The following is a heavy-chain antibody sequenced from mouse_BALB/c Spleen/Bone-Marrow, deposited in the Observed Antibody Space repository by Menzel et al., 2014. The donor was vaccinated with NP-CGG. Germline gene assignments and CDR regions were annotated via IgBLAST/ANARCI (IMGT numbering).Heavy chain of an antibody. D-gene: IGHD1-2*01. CDR1: GFDFSRYR. V-gene: IGHV4-1*02. Sequence: VQLKQSGGGLVQPGGSLKLSCAASGFDFSRYRMTWVRQAPGKGLEWIGEINPDSSTINYTPSLKDKFIISRDNAKNTLYLQMSKVRSEDTALYYCAKNYYYGYVAYWGQGTLVTVSA. CDR2: INPDSSTI. J-gene: IGHJ3*01. CDR3: AKNYYYGYVAY.